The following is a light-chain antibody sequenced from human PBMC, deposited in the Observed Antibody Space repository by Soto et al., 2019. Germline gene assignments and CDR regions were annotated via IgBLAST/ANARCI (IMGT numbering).Light chain of an antibody. CDR3: QQYNIWPPWT. CDR1: QSVTNN. V-gene: IGKV3-15*01. J-gene: IGKJ1*01. Sequence: ILMTQSPATLSVSPGQRATLSCRASQSVTNNLAWYQQKPGQAPRLLIYDASTRATGIPARLSGSGSGTEFTVTISGLQSEDFAVYYCQQYNIWPPWTFGEGTKVEVK. CDR2: DAS.